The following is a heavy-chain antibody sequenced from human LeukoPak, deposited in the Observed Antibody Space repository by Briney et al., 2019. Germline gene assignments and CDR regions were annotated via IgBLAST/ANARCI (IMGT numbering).Heavy chain of an antibody. Sequence: SETLSLTCAVHGGSFSGYYWSWIRQPPGKGLEWIGEINHSGSTNYNPSLKSRVTISVDTSKNQFSLKLSSVTAADTAVYYCARRSAERITMVRGVIYYFDYWGQGTLVTVSS. CDR2: INHSGST. CDR3: ARRSAERITMVRGVIYYFDY. CDR1: GGSFSGYY. V-gene: IGHV4-34*01. D-gene: IGHD3-10*01. J-gene: IGHJ4*02.